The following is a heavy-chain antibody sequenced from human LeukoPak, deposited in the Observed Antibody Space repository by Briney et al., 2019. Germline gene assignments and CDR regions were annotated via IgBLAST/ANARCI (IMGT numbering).Heavy chain of an antibody. CDR2: ISSSSSYI. V-gene: IGHV3-21*01. CDR1: GFTFSSYS. J-gene: IGHJ4*02. CDR3: ARDKAPKYYDILTGPFDY. Sequence: GGSLRLSCAASGFTFSSYSMNWVRQAPGKGLEWVSSISSSSSYIYYADSVKGRFTISRDNAKNSLYLQMNSLRAEDTAVYYCARDKAPKYYDILTGPFDYWGQGTLVTVSS. D-gene: IGHD3-9*01.